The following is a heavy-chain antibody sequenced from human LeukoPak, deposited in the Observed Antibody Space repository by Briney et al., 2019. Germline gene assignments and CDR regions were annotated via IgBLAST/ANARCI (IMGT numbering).Heavy chain of an antibody. CDR3: AREGSLYGYHSFDS. Sequence: GGSLRLSCAASGFTFSSYWMTWVRQAPGKGLEWVGRIKPAKTHGATPDCAAPVKGKFTIARDDSTDRLYLQMNSLETEDTAVYFCAREGSLYGYHSFDSWGQGTLVTVST. CDR1: GFTFSSYW. D-gene: IGHD5-18*01. V-gene: IGHV3-15*01. J-gene: IGHJ4*02. CDR2: IKPAKTHGATP.